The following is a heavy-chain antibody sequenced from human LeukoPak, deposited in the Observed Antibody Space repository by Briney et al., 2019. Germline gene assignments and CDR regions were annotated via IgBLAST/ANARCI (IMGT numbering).Heavy chain of an antibody. CDR3: ARDGRDGSYQLDY. CDR2: IIPIFGTA. J-gene: IGHJ4*02. CDR1: GGTFSSYA. D-gene: IGHD1-26*01. Sequence: GASVKVSCKASGGTFSSYAISWVRQAPGQGLEWMGGIIPIFGTANYAQKFQGRVTITTDESTSTAYMELSSLRSEDTAVYYCARDGRDGSYQLDYWGQGTLVTVSS. V-gene: IGHV1-69*05.